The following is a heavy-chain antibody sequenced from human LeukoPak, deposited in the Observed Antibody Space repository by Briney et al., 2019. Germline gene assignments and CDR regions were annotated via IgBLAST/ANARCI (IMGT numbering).Heavy chain of an antibody. CDR3: ARDETYYYDSSDYYFNH. J-gene: IGHJ4*02. CDR1: SYTFTSYG. Sequence: ASVKVSCKASSYTFTSYGISWVRQAPGQGLEWMGWISAYNGNTYYAQKLQGRVTMTTDTSTSTAYMELRSLRSDDTAVYYCARDETYYYDSSDYYFNHWGQGTLVTVSS. D-gene: IGHD3-22*01. V-gene: IGHV1-18*01. CDR2: ISAYNGNT.